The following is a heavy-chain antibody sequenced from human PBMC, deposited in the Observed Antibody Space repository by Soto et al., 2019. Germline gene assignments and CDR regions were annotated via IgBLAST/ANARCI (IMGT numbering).Heavy chain of an antibody. CDR1: GGTFSSYA. D-gene: IGHD2-15*01. CDR3: ARDSLRYCSGGSCADAFDI. CDR2: IIPIFGTA. J-gene: IGHJ3*02. V-gene: IGHV1-69*13. Sequence: SVKVSCKASGGTFSSYAICWVRQAPGQGLEWMGGIIPIFGTANYAQKFQGRVTITADESTSTAYMELSSLRSEDTAVYYCARDSLRYCSGGSCADAFDIWGQGTMVTVSS.